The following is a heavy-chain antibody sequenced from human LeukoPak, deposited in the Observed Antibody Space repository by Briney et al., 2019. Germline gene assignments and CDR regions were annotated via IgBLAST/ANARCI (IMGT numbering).Heavy chain of an antibody. Sequence: SVKVSCKASVGTFSSYAISWVRQAPGQGLEWMGGIIPIFGTANYAQKFQGRVTITTDESMSTAYMELSMLKCEYTAVYYCVRSGVGDYSNAFDPWEQGTLVTVSS. CDR1: VGTFSSYA. V-gene: IGHV1-69*05. D-gene: IGHD4-11*01. CDR3: VRSGVGDYSNAFDP. CDR2: IIPIFGTA. J-gene: IGHJ5*02.